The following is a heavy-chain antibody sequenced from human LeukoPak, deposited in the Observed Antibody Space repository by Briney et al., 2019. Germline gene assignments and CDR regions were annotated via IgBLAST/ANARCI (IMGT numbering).Heavy chain of an antibody. CDR2: ISGSGGST. CDR3: ARRDFWSGYFDY. D-gene: IGHD3-3*01. CDR1: GFTFSSYA. Sequence: PGGSLRLSRAASGFTFSSYAMSWVRQAPGKGLEWVSAISGSGGSTYYADSVKGRFAISRDNSKNTLYLQMNSLRAEDTAVYYCARRDFWSGYFDYWGQGTLVTVSS. J-gene: IGHJ4*02. V-gene: IGHV3-23*01.